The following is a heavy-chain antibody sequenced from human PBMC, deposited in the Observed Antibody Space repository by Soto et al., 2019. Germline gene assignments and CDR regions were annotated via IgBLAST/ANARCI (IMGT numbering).Heavy chain of an antibody. D-gene: IGHD6-13*01. CDR3: ARDGGIGGWYFDL. J-gene: IGHJ2*01. V-gene: IGHV3-11*01. Sequence: QVQLVESGGGLVKPGGSLRLSCAVSGFTFSDYYMSWIRQAPGKGLEWFSYISSSATIYYADSVKGRFTISRDNAKNSLYLQMNSLRAEDTAVYYCARDGGIGGWYFDLWGRGTLVTVSS. CDR1: GFTFSDYY. CDR2: ISSSATI.